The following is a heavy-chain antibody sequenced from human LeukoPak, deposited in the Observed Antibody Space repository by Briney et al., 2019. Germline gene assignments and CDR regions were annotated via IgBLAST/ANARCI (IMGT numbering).Heavy chain of an antibody. Sequence: ASVKLSCKGSGATFNNYGLTWVRQAPGQGLEWMGGIIPVYGTANYAQKFRDRVTITSDESTSTTYMSLNSLRSEDRAGYYCARSGGMVASNADAFDIWGQGTTVTVSS. CDR2: IIPVYGTA. CDR1: GATFNNYG. J-gene: IGHJ3*02. CDR3: ARSGGMVASNADAFDI. V-gene: IGHV1-69*13. D-gene: IGHD2-15*01.